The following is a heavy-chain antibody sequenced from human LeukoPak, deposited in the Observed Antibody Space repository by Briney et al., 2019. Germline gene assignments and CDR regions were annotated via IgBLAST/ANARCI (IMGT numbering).Heavy chain of an antibody. V-gene: IGHV4-61*01. CDR1: GGSVSSGSYY. CDR3: ARDKVPRYDSSGYYSAFDI. J-gene: IGHJ3*02. D-gene: IGHD3-22*01. CDR2: IYYSGST. Sequence: SETLSLTCTVSGGSVSSGSYYWSWIRQPPGKGLEWIGYIYYSGSTNYNPSLKSRVTISVDTSKNQFSLKLSSVTAADTAVYYCARDKVPRYDSSGYYSAFDIWGQGTVVTVSS.